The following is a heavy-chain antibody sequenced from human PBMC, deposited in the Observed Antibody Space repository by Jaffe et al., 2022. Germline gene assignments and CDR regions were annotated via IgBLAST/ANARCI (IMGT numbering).Heavy chain of an antibody. CDR3: GKLSSSTWYGYFDY. CDR2: IRSKAYGGTT. CDR1: GFTFGDYA. D-gene: IGHD6-13*01. V-gene: IGHV3-49*04. Sequence: EVQLVESGGGLVQPGRSLRLSCTTSGFTFGDYAMSWVRQTPGKGLEWVGFIRSKAYGGTTEYAASVKGRFTISRDDSKNIAYLQMNSLKIEDTAVYYCGKLSSSTWYGYFDYWGQGTLVTVSS. J-gene: IGHJ4*02.